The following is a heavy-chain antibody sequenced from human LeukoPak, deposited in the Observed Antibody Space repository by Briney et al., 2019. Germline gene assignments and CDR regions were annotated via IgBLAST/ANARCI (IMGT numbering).Heavy chain of an antibody. CDR3: ARLREYCSSTSCPTGWFDP. Sequence: ASETLSLTCAVYGGSFSGYYWSWIRQPPGKGLEWIGEINHSGSTNYNPSLKSRVTISVDTSKNQFSLKLSSVTAADTAVYYCARLREYCSSTSCPTGWFDPWGQGTLVTVSS. V-gene: IGHV4-34*01. D-gene: IGHD2-2*01. CDR2: INHSGST. CDR1: GGSFSGYY. J-gene: IGHJ5*02.